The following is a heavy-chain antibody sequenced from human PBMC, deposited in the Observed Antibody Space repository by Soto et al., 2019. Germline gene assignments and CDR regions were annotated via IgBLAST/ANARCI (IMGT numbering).Heavy chain of an antibody. CDR3: AREVVTTQWYFDN. CDR2: TSSDGGTT. D-gene: IGHD1-1*01. J-gene: IGHJ4*02. V-gene: IGHV3-30-3*01. CDR1: GFTFSTYS. Sequence: QVQLVESVGGVVQPGGSLRLSCTTSGFTFSTYSMHWFRQAPGTGLEWVAVTSSDGGTTFYADSVRGRFTISRDNSKNTLYLQMNSLRREDTAVYYCAREVVTTQWYFDNWGQGILVTVSS.